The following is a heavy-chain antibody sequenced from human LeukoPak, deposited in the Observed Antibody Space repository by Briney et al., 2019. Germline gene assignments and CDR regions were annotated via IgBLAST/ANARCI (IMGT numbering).Heavy chain of an antibody. V-gene: IGHV4-4*07. CDR2: IYISGST. J-gene: IGHJ5*02. CDR3: ARTRITMVRGTRNNWFDP. CDR1: GGSISSYY. D-gene: IGHD3-10*01. Sequence: SETLSLTCTVSGGSISSYYWSWIRQPAGKGLEWIGRIYISGSTNYNPSLKSRVTMSVDTYKNQFSLKLSSVTAADTAVYYCARTRITMVRGTRNNWFDPWGQGTLVTVSS.